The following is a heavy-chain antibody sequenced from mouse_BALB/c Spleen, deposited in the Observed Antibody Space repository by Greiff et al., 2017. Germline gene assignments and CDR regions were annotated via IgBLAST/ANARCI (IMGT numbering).Heavy chain of an antibody. CDR1: SYTFTDYA. D-gene: IGHD2-14*01. J-gene: IGHJ1*01. Sequence: QVQLQQSGPELVRPGVSVKISCKGSSYTFTDYAMHWVKQSHAKSLEWIGVISTYYGNTNYNQKFKGKATMTVDKSSSTAYMELARLTSEDSAVYYCARSAYYRYDVDWYFDVWGAGTTVTVSS. CDR3: ARSAYYRYDVDWYFDV. CDR2: ISTYYGNT. V-gene: IGHV1-67*01.